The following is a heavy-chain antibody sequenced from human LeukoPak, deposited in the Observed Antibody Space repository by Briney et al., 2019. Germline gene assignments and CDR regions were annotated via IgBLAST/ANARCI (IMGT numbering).Heavy chain of an antibody. CDR1: GFTFSSYA. J-gene: IGHJ4*02. CDR3: AKALTRSGWYYFDY. Sequence: GGSLRPSCAASGFTFSSYAMSWVRQAPGKGLEWVSAISGSGGSTYYADSVKGRFTISRDNSKNTLYLQMNSLRAEDTAVYYCAKALTRSGWYYFDYWGQGTLVTVSS. CDR2: ISGSGGST. D-gene: IGHD6-19*01. V-gene: IGHV3-23*01.